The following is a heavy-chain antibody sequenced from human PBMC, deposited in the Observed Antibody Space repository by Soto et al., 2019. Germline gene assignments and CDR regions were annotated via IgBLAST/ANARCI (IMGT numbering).Heavy chain of an antibody. CDR2: ISGSGGST. CDR1: GFPFINYA. D-gene: IGHD3-22*01. V-gene: IGHV3-23*01. CDR3: AKAHYYDGSGSHHYYGMDV. J-gene: IGHJ6*02. Sequence: PGGSLRLSCAASGFPFINYAMSWVRQAPGKGLEWVSAISGSGGSTYYADSVNGRFTISRDNTKNTLYLQMNSLRADDTAVYYCAKAHYYDGSGSHHYYGMDVWGQGTTVTVSS.